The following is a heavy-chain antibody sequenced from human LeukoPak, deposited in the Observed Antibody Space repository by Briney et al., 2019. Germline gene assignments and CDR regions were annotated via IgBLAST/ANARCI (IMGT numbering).Heavy chain of an antibody. D-gene: IGHD2-15*01. Sequence: GGSLRLSCAASGLTFSDYAMSWFRQAPGKGLEWVSGITSGFNPHYADSVKGRFTISRDNSKNTFHLQLNSLRAEDTAVYYCAKDYSESRVADVFFEYWGQGTLVTVSS. V-gene: IGHV3-23*01. CDR3: AKDYSESRVADVFFEY. J-gene: IGHJ4*02. CDR1: GLTFSDYA. CDR2: ITSGFNP.